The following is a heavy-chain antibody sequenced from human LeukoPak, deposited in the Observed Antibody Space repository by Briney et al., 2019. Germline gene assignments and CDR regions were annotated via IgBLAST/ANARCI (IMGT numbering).Heavy chain of an antibody. CDR1: GGSISSGGYY. D-gene: IGHD1-7*01. V-gene: IGHV4-30-2*01. Sequence: SQTLPLTCTVSGGSISSGGYYWSWIRQPPGKGLEWIGYIYHSGSTYYNPSLKSRVTISVDRSKNQFSLKLSSVTAADTAVYYCARGGGTTLDYWGQGTLVTVSS. J-gene: IGHJ4*02. CDR3: ARGGGTTLDY. CDR2: IYHSGST.